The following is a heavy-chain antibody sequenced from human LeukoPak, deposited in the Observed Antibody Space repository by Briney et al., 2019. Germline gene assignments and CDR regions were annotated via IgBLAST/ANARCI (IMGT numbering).Heavy chain of an antibody. J-gene: IGHJ3*02. CDR2: IYYSGST. CDR1: GGSISSYY. Sequence: SETLSLTCTVSGGSISSYYWSWIRQPPGKGLEWIGYIYYSGSTHYNPSLKSRVTISVDTSKNQFSPRLSSVTAADTAVYYCARGGVGYMWFGELWAFDIWGQGTMVTVSS. CDR3: ARGGVGYMWFGELWAFDI. D-gene: IGHD3-10*01. V-gene: IGHV4-59*01.